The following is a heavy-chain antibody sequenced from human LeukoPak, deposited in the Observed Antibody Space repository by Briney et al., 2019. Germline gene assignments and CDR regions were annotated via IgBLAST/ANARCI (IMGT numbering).Heavy chain of an antibody. CDR2: IYSSGST. V-gene: IGHV4-39*01. D-gene: IGHD2-15*01. CDR1: GVSIRSSAYY. J-gene: IGHJ4*02. CDR3: ARSSSGGSCFDS. Sequence: SETLSLTCAVSGVSIRSSAYYWGWIRQPPGKGLEWIGSIYSSGSTYYNPSLKSPVTVSVDTSKNQFSLNLSSVTAADTAVYYCARSSSGGSCFDSWGQGTLVTVSS.